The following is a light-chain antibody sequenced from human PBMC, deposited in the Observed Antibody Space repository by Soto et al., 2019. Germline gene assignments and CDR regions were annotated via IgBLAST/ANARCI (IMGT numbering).Light chain of an antibody. V-gene: IGKV3-20*01. J-gene: IGKJ4*01. CDR3: EQYDSSPLT. Sequence: EIVLTQSPGTLSLSPGERATLSCRASQSVSSSYLAWYQQKPAQAPRLLIYGASSRATGIPDRFSGSGSGTDFTLTISRLEPEDFAVYYCEQYDSSPLTFGGGTMVEIK. CDR1: QSVSSSY. CDR2: GAS.